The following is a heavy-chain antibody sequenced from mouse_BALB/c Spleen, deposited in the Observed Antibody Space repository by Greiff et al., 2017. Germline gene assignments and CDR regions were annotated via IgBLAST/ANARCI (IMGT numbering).Heavy chain of an antibody. CDR2: ISNLAYSI. Sequence: EVKLMESGGGLVQPGGSRKLSCAASGFTFSDYGMPWVRQAPGKGPEWVAFISNLAYSIYYADTVTGRFTISRENAKNTLYLEMSSLRSEDTAMYYCARDGNYGSALDYWGQGTTLTVSS. CDR3: ARDGNYGSALDY. V-gene: IGHV5-15*02. D-gene: IGHD2-1*01. J-gene: IGHJ2*01. CDR1: GFTFSDYG.